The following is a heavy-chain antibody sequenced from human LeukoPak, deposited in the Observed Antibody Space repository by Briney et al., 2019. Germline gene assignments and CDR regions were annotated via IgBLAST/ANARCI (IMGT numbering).Heavy chain of an antibody. CDR2: INHGEST. CDR3: ARGRTYYYDTSGYYPSIYYGMDV. CDR1: GGSFSGYY. V-gene: IGHV4-34*01. D-gene: IGHD3-22*01. J-gene: IGHJ6*02. Sequence: PSETLSLTCAVSGGSFSGYYWYWIRQPPGKGLEWIGEINHGESTNYNPSLKSRATLSVDTSKNQFSLKLTSVTAADTAVYYCARGRTYYYDTSGYYPSIYYGMDVWGQGTAVIVSS.